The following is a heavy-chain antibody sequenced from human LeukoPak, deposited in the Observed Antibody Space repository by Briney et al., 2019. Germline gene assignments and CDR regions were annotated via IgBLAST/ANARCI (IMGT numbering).Heavy chain of an antibody. V-gene: IGHV3-64*01. CDR2: ISSNGGST. D-gene: IGHD4-23*01. CDR3: ARAGGGGVVTPAAYYYYYMDV. J-gene: IGHJ6*03. Sequence: PGGSLRLSCAASGFTFSSYAMHWVRQAPGKGLEYVSAISSNGGSTYYANSVKGRFTISRDNSKNTLYLQMGSLRAEDMAVYYCARAGGGGVVTPAAYYYYYMDVWGKGTTVTVSS. CDR1: GFTFSSYA.